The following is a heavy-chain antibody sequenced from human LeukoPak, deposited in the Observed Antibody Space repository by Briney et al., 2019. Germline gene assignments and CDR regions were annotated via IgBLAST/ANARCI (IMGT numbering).Heavy chain of an antibody. V-gene: IGHV4-34*01. CDR3: ARGRPPDIVVVPAATALYYFDY. J-gene: IGHJ4*02. CDR1: GGSFSGYY. D-gene: IGHD2-2*01. CDR2: TNHSGST. Sequence: SETLSLTCAVYGGSFSGYYWSWIRQPPGKGLEWIGGTNHSGSTNYNPSLKSRVTISVDTSKNQFSLKLSSVTAADTAVYYCARGRPPDIVVVPAATALYYFDYWGQGTLVTVSS.